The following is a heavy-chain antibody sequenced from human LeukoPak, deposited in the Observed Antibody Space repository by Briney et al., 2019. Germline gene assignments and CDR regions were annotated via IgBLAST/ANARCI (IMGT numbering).Heavy chain of an antibody. CDR3: ASRSGTSYCYYYYMDV. CDR1: GGSISSSSYY. Sequence: SETLSLTCTVSGGSISSSSYYWGWIRQPPGKGLEWIGSIYYSGSTYYNPSLKSRVTISVDTSKNQFSLKLSSVTAADTAVYYCASRSGTSYCYYYYMDVWGNGTTVTISS. D-gene: IGHD3-10*01. CDR2: IYYSGST. V-gene: IGHV4-39*01. J-gene: IGHJ6*03.